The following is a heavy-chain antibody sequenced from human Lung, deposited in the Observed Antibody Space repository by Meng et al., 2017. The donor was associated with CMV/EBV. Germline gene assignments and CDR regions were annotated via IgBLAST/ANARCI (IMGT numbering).Heavy chain of an antibody. J-gene: IGHJ6*02. CDR3: ARGDYDFWSGYYRIPNYYYYYGMDV. D-gene: IGHD3-3*01. CDR2: MNTNSGNT. V-gene: IGHV1-8*01. Sequence: ASXXVFXKASGYTFTSYDTNWVRQATGQGLEWMGWMNTNSGNTGYAQKFQGRVTMTRNTSISTAYMELSSLRSEDTAVYYCARGDYDFWSGYYRIPNYYYYYGMDVWGQGTTVTVSS. CDR1: GYTFTSYD.